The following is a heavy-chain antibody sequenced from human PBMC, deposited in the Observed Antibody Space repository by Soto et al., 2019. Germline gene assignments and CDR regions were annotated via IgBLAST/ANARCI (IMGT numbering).Heavy chain of an antibody. D-gene: IGHD3-10*01. Sequence: PSETLSLTCTVPGGSISSGGYYWSWIRQHPGKGLEWIGYIYYSGSTYYNPSLKSRVTKSVDKSKNQLSLKLSSVTAADKAVNNCARVSGSYSAYYYYMDVWGKGTTVTVSS. CDR1: GGSISSGGYY. CDR2: IYYSGST. J-gene: IGHJ6*03. V-gene: IGHV4-31*03. CDR3: ARVSGSYSAYYYYMDV.